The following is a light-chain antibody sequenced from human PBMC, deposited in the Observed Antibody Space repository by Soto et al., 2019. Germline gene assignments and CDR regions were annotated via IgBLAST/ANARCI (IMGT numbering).Light chain of an antibody. Sequence: QSALTQPASVSGSLGPSITVSCTGTSRDGGNYNYVSWYQQHPGKAPTLLIYEVNNRPSGISNRFSGSKSGNTASLTISGLQAEDEADYYCSSYKSSTTTPVVFAGGTQLT. J-gene: IGLJ2*01. CDR1: SRDGGNYNY. V-gene: IGLV2-14*01. CDR3: SSYKSSTTTPVV. CDR2: EVN.